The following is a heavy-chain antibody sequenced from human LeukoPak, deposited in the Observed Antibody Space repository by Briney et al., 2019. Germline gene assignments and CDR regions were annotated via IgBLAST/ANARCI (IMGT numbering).Heavy chain of an antibody. J-gene: IGHJ4*02. CDR2: IHNSGRT. CDR1: GGSVGSYY. CDR3: ARHGTISSESYFDY. D-gene: IGHD1-14*01. Sequence: SETLSLTCSVSGGSVGSYYWSWIRQSPGKGLEWIGYIHNSGRTNYNPSLKSRVTGFVDTSKNQVSLRLSSVTAADTAVYYCARHGTISSESYFDYWGQGTLVTVSS. V-gene: IGHV4-59*08.